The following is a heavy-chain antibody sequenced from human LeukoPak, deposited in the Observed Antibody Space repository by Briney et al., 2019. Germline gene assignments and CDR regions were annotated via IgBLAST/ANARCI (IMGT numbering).Heavy chain of an antibody. CDR2: ISGDGGST. V-gene: IGHV3-43*02. CDR3: AKDIGYSFGYYYFYSMDV. D-gene: IGHD5-18*01. CDR1: GLIFDDYA. Sequence: GGSLRLSCAASGLIFDDYAMHWVRQAPGKGLEWVPLISGDGGSTYYADSVKGRFTISRDNTKNSLYLQMSSLSTEDTALYYCAKDIGYSFGYYYFYSMDVWGQGTTVTVSS. J-gene: IGHJ6*02.